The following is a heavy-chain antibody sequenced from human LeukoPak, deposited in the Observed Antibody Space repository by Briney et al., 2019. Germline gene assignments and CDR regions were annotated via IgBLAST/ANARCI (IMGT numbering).Heavy chain of an antibody. Sequence: SETLSLTCTVSGGSISSGSYYWSWIRQPAGKGLEWIGRIYTSGSTNYNPSLKSRATISVDTSKNQFSLKLNSVTAADTAVYYCAREKIAYYDNSGRGWFDPWGQGTLVTVSS. CDR1: GGSISSGSYY. J-gene: IGHJ5*02. CDR3: AREKIAYYDNSGRGWFDP. D-gene: IGHD3-22*01. V-gene: IGHV4-61*02. CDR2: IYTSGST.